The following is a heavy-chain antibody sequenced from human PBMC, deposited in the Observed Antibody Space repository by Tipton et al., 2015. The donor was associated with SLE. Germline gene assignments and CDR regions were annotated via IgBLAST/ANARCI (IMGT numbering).Heavy chain of an antibody. J-gene: IGHJ4*02. V-gene: IGHV4-34*01. CDR1: GGSFSGYY. CDR3: ARHAKLDSLH. CDR2: IYYSGST. Sequence: TLSLTCAVYGGSFSGYYWSWIRQPPGKGLEWIGSIYYSGSTYYNPSLKSRVTISVDTSKNQFSLKLSSVTAADTAVYYCARHAKLDSLHWGQGTLVTVSS. D-gene: IGHD6-6*01.